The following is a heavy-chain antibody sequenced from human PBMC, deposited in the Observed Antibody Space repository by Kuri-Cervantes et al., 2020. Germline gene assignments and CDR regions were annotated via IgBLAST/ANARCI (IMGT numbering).Heavy chain of an antibody. D-gene: IGHD3-22*01. V-gene: IGHV5-51*01. CDR3: ARSSGYYPHGTFDY. Sequence: ETLSLTCKGSGYSFTSYWIGWVRQMPGKGLEWMGIIYPGDSDTRYSPSFQGQVTISADKSISTAYLQWSSLKASDTAMYYCARSSGYYPHGTFDYWGQGTLVTVSS. CDR2: IYPGDSDT. J-gene: IGHJ4*02. CDR1: GYSFTSYW.